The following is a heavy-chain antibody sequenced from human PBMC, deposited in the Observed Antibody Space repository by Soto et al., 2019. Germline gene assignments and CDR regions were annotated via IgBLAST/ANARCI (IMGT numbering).Heavy chain of an antibody. CDR2: ISADNGNT. Sequence: ASVKVSCKASGYTFYSHSISWVRQAPGQGLEWMGRISADNGNTKYAQKFRGRVTMTTDTSTSTVYMELRNLRSDDTAVYYCARAATTVEYYFDYWGQGTLVTVSS. J-gene: IGHJ4*02. D-gene: IGHD4-17*01. CDR1: GYTFYSHS. V-gene: IGHV1-18*01. CDR3: ARAATTVEYYFDY.